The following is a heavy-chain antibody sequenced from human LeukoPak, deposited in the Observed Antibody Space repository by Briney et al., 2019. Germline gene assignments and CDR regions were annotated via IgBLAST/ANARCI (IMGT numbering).Heavy chain of an antibody. D-gene: IGHD6-19*01. J-gene: IGHJ4*02. CDR2: MSYDGTNK. CDR1: GFTVNSNY. V-gene: IGHV3-30*18. CDR3: ANGGWYGGRASPDY. Sequence: GGSLRLSCAASGFTVNSNYMIWVRQAPGKGLEWVAVMSYDGTNKFYADSVKGRFTISRDNSKNTVYLQMNSLRAEDAAVYYCANGGWYGGRASPDYWGQGTLVTVSS.